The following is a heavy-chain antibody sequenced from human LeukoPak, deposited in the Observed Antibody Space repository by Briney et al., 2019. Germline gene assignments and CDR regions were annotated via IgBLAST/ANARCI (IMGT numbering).Heavy chain of an antibody. D-gene: IGHD3-9*01. V-gene: IGHV3-7*03. J-gene: IGHJ5*02. CDR2: IKTDGSEK. CDR1: GFTFRGFL. CDR3: ARDYTGYFP. Sequence: GGSLILSCAASGFTFRGFLMSWVRQAPGKGLEWVANIKTDGSEKYYVDSVKGRFTISRDNAKNSLYLQMNSLRAEDTAVYYCARDYTGYFPWGQGTLVIVSS.